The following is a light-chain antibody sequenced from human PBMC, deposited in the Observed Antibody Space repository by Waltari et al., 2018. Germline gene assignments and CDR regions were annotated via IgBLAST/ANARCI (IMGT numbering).Light chain of an antibody. CDR1: QVTSKY. Sequence: DIQLTQSPSFLSASVGDRVTITCRTSQVTSKYIAWYQQKPGKAPKLLIHAASTLESGVPSRFSGSGSGTEFSLTISSLQPEDFATYHCQQLQSYPLTFGGGTKVEIK. CDR2: AAS. CDR3: QQLQSYPLT. J-gene: IGKJ4*01. V-gene: IGKV1-9*01.